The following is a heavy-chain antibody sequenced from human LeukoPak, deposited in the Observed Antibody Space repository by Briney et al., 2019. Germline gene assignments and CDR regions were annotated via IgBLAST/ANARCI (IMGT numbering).Heavy chain of an antibody. CDR2: ITPTGTTT. CDR1: GYTFINNW. Sequence: AASVKVSCKASGYTFINNWMHWVRHAPGQGLEWVGLITPTGTTTLYAQKFQGRVTLTRDMSTSTDYTELRSLKSDDTAVYYCARDNSVGDIAWWFDPWGQGTLVTVSS. D-gene: IGHD3-10*01. J-gene: IGHJ5*02. V-gene: IGHV1-46*01. CDR3: ARDNSVGDIAWWFDP.